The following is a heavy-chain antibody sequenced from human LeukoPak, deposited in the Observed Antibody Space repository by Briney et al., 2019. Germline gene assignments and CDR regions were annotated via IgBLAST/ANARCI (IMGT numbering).Heavy chain of an antibody. J-gene: IGHJ4*02. CDR2: ISSSSPTI. V-gene: IGHV3-48*01. Sequence: GGSLRLSCAASGFTFSSYEMNWVRQAPGRGLEWVSYISSSSPTIYYADSVKGRFTISRDNAKSSVYLEMNSLRAEDTAVYYCARIHGGYPFDYWGQGTLVTVSS. D-gene: IGHD2-15*01. CDR1: GFTFSSYE. CDR3: ARIHGGYPFDY.